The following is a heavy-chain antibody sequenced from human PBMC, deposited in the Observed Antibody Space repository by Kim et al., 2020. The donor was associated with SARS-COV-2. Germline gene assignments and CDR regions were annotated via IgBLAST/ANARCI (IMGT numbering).Heavy chain of an antibody. CDR1: GGSISSYY. Sequence: SETLSLTCTVSGGSISSYYWSWIRQPAGKGLEWIGRIYTSGSTNYNPSLKSRVTMSVDTSKNQFSLKLSSVTAADTAVYYCARGFTYYYDSSEVSFDYWGQGTLVTVSS. D-gene: IGHD3-22*01. V-gene: IGHV4-4*07. CDR3: ARGFTYYYDSSEVSFDY. J-gene: IGHJ4*02. CDR2: IYTSGST.